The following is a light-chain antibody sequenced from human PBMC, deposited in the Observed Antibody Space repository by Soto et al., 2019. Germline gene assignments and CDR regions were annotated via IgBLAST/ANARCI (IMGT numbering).Light chain of an antibody. Sequence: QSALTQPASVSGSPGQSITISCTGTSSDVGSSNLVSWYQQHPGKAPKLIIYEGSRRPSGVSGRFSGSKSGNTASLTISGLQAEDEADYYCCLFAGSSTFYVFGTGTKVTVL. V-gene: IGLV2-23*01. CDR3: CLFAGSSTFYV. CDR1: SSDVGSSNL. CDR2: EGS. J-gene: IGLJ1*01.